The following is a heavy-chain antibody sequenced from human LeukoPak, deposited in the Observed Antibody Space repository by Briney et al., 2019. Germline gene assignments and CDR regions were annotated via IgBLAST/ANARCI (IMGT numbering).Heavy chain of an antibody. CDR3: AKYHRANGGLRPPFDY. V-gene: IGHV3-23*01. Sequence: GGSLRLSCAASGFTFSSYGMSWVRQAPGKGLEWVSAISGSGGSTYYADSVKGRFTISRDNSKNTLYLQMNSLRAEDTAVYYCAKYHRANGGLRPPFDYWGQGTLVTVSS. D-gene: IGHD2-21*01. CDR1: GFTFSSYG. CDR2: ISGSGGST. J-gene: IGHJ4*02.